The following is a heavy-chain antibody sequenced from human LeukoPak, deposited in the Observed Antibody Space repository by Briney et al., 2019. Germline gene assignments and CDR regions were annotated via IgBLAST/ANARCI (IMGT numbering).Heavy chain of an antibody. Sequence: GGSLRLSCAASGFTFSSYSMNWVRQAPGKGLEWVSSISSSSSYIYYADSVKGRFTISRDNAKDSLYLQMHSLRAEDTAVYYCARYLVGATLGDYWGQGTLVTVSS. J-gene: IGHJ4*02. CDR1: GFTFSSYS. D-gene: IGHD1-26*01. CDR3: ARYLVGATLGDY. V-gene: IGHV3-21*04. CDR2: ISSSSSYI.